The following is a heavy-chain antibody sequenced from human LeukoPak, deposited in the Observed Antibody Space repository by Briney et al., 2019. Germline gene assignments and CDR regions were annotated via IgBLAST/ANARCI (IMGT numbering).Heavy chain of an antibody. CDR2: IFYSGST. D-gene: IGHD3-22*01. V-gene: IGHV4-39*07. J-gene: IGHJ4*02. CDR1: SGSISTSNYY. CDR3: ARGRPYYYDSSGYYY. Sequence: SETLSLTCTVSSGSISTSNYYWGWVRQPPGKALEWIGNIFYSGSTYYSPSLKSRVTISLDTSRNQFSLKLNSVTAADTAVYYCARGRPYYYDSSGYYYWGQGTLVTVSS.